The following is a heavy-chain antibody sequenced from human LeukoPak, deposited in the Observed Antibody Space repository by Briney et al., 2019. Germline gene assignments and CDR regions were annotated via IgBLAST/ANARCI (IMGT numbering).Heavy chain of an antibody. Sequence: PSETLSLTCAVYGGSFCGYYWTWIRQPPGKGLEWIGEINHRGSTNYNPSLKSRVTISVDTSKNQFSLNLSSVTAADTAVYYCARGSGLGTAFDIWGQGTMVTVSS. CDR2: INHRGST. CDR3: ARGSGLGTAFDI. V-gene: IGHV4-34*01. CDR1: GGSFCGYY. D-gene: IGHD7-27*01. J-gene: IGHJ3*02.